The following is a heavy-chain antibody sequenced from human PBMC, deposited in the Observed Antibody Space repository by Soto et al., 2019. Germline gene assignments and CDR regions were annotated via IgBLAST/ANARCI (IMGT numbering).Heavy chain of an antibody. D-gene: IGHD4-17*01. Sequence: PSETLSLTCAVYGESLSGYYWSWIRQPPGKGLEWIGEINHSGSTNYNPSLKSRVTISVDTSKNQFSLKLSSVTAADTAVYYCARFMFYGGKNGMDVWGQGTTVT. CDR3: ARFMFYGGKNGMDV. CDR1: GESLSGYY. V-gene: IGHV4-34*01. CDR2: INHSGST. J-gene: IGHJ6*02.